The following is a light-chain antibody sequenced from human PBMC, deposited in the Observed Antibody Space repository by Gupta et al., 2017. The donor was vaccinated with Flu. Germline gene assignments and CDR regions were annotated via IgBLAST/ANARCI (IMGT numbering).Light chain of an antibody. V-gene: IGKV4-1*01. CDR3: QQYYSTPRT. J-gene: IGKJ1*01. Sequence: DLVMTQSPDSLAVSLGERATFNCKSSQSVLYSSNNKNYLAWYQQKPGQPPKLLIYWASTRESGVPDRFSGSGSGTDFTLTISSLQAEDVAVYYCQQYYSTPRTFGQGTKVEIK. CDR2: WAS. CDR1: QSVLYSSNNKNY.